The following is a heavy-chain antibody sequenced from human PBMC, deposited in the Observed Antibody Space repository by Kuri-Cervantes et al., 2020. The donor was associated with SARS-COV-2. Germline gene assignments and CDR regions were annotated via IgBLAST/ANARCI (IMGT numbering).Heavy chain of an antibody. CDR1: GFTFSDYY. CDR2: ISSSGSTI. D-gene: IGHD1-26*01. CDR3: ARELSGTDAFDI. J-gene: IGHJ3*02. V-gene: IGHV3-11*04. Sequence: GESLKISCAASGFTFSDYYMSWIRQAPGKGLEWVSYISSSGSTIYYADSVKGRFTISRDNSKNTLYLQMNSLRAEDTAVYYCARELSGTDAFDIWGQGTMVTVSS.